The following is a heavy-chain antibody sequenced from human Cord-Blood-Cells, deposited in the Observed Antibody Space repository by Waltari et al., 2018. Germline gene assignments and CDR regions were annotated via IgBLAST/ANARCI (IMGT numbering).Heavy chain of an antibody. CDR2: IKQDGSEK. D-gene: IGHD6-6*01. CDR3: ARAPSIAARPPYFDY. CDR1: GFTFSSYW. V-gene: IGHV3-7*01. Sequence: EVQLVESGGGLVQPGGSLRLSCAASGFTFSSYWMSWVRQAPGKGLEWVAKIKQDGSEKNYVDSVKGRFTISSDNAKDSLYLQMNSLRAEDTAVYYCARAPSIAARPPYFDYWGQGTLVTVSS. J-gene: IGHJ4*02.